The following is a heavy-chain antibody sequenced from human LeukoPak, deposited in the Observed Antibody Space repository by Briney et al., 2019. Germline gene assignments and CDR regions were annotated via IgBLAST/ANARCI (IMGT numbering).Heavy chain of an antibody. Sequence: GGSPRLSCAASGFTFSSYSMNWVRQAPGKGLEWVSSISSSGNYIYYADSLKGRFTISRDNAKNSLYLQMNSLRAEDTAVYYCAKDGPGGIWGQGTLVTVSS. CDR1: GFTFSSYS. V-gene: IGHV3-21*01. D-gene: IGHD1-26*01. J-gene: IGHJ4*02. CDR2: ISSSGNYI. CDR3: AKDGPGGI.